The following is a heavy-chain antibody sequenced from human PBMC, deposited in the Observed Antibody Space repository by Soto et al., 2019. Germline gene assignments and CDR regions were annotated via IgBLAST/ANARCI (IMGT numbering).Heavy chain of an antibody. V-gene: IGHV4-30-2*01. CDR1: GDSISSGGYS. J-gene: IGHJ4*02. Sequence: SETLSLTCAVSGDSISSGGYSWSWIRQPPGKGLEWIGYIYHSGSTYYNPSLKSRVTISVDRSKNQFSLKLSSVTAADTAVYYCARAGVVGATALDYWGQGTLVTVSS. D-gene: IGHD1-26*01. CDR3: ARAGVVGATALDY. CDR2: IYHSGST.